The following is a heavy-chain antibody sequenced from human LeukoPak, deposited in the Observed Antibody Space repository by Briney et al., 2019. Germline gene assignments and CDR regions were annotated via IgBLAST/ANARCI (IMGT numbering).Heavy chain of an antibody. Sequence: SVKVSCKASGGTFSSYAISWVRQAPGQGLEWMGGIIPIFGTANYAQKFQGRVTITTDESTSTAYMELSSLRSEDTAVYYCARGSGSYYTWDYWGQGTLVTVPS. CDR3: ARGSGSYYTWDY. J-gene: IGHJ4*02. CDR2: IIPIFGTA. D-gene: IGHD3-10*01. V-gene: IGHV1-69*05. CDR1: GGTFSSYA.